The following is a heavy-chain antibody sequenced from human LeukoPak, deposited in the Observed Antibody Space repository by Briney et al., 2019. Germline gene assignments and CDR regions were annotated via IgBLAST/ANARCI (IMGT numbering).Heavy chain of an antibody. Sequence: GASVKVSCKASGFTFTSSAMQWVRQARGQRLEWIGWIVVGSGNTNYAQKFQERVTITRDMSTSTAYMELSSLRSEDTAVYYCARDKGDSGYDAAIFDYWGQGTLVTVSS. D-gene: IGHD5-12*01. J-gene: IGHJ4*02. CDR1: GFTFTSSA. CDR3: ARDKGDSGYDAAIFDY. CDR2: IVVGSGNT. V-gene: IGHV1-58*02.